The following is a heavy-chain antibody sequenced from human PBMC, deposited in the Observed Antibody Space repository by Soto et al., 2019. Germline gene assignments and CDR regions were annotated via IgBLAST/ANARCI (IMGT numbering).Heavy chain of an antibody. J-gene: IGHJ4*02. CDR2: ISAYNGNT. CDR3: ARDPAITMVRGSLLGY. Sequence: QVQLVQSGAEVKKPGASVKVSCKASGYTFTSYGISWVRQAPGQGLEWMGWISAYNGNTNYAQKLQGRVTMTTDTSTSKADRELRSLRSDDTAVYYCARDPAITMVRGSLLGYWGQGTLVTVSS. D-gene: IGHD3-10*01. V-gene: IGHV1-18*01. CDR1: GYTFTSYG.